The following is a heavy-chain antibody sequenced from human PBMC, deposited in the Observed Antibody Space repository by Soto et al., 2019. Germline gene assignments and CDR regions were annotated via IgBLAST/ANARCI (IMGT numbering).Heavy chain of an antibody. Sequence: GGSLRLSCAASGFTFSGSAMHWVRQASGKGLEWVGRIRSKANSYATAYAASVKGRFTISRDDSKNTAYLQMNSLKTEDTAVYYCTRQRDRKWLRTKEMVVAATDPSYNWFDPWGQGTLVTVSS. D-gene: IGHD2-15*01. J-gene: IGHJ5*02. CDR3: TRQRDRKWLRTKEMVVAATDPSYNWFDP. CDR1: GFTFSGSA. V-gene: IGHV3-73*01. CDR2: IRSKANSYAT.